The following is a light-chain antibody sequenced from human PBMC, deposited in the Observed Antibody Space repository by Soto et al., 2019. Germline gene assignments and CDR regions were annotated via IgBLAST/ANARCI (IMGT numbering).Light chain of an antibody. V-gene: IGKV3-20*01. Sequence: EIVLTQSPGTLSLSPGERATLSYRPGQSLSSSSLAWYQQNLGQAPRLLICGAGSRATGIPDRLTGGGSGTDFILTVSRLEPEYFAVYNCQQYCSSPPWAFGQGTKVEIK. J-gene: IGKJ1*01. CDR1: QSLSSSS. CDR2: GAG. CDR3: QQYCSSPPWA.